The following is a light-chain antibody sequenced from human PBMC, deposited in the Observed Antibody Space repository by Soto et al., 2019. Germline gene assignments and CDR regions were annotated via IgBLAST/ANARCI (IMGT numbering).Light chain of an antibody. V-gene: IGKV1-6*01. CDR3: LQEYNYPPT. Sequence: QMTQSTSSLSASVGDRVTITCRASQGIRSDLGWYQQKPGKAPKLLIYDASSLQSGVPSRFSGSGSGTDFTLTISSLQPEDFATYYCLQEYNYPPTFGQGTKVDIK. CDR2: DAS. J-gene: IGKJ1*01. CDR1: QGIRSD.